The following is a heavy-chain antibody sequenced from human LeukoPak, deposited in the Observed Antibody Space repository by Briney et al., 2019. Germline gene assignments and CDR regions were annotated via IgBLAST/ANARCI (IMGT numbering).Heavy chain of an antibody. CDR1: GFNFGNYA. D-gene: IGHD6-19*01. CDR2: LSNTGVST. Sequence: GGSLRLSCAASGFNFGNYAMSWVRQAPGKGLEWISSLSNTGVSTYYADSVKGRFTISRDNSRNTLNLQMTSLRLEDTAVYYCARRSGIAVAGAFDYWGQGTLVTVSS. CDR3: ARRSGIAVAGAFDY. J-gene: IGHJ4*02. V-gene: IGHV3-23*01.